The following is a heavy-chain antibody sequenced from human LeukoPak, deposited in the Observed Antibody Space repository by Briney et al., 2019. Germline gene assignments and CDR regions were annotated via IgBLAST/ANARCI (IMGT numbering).Heavy chain of an antibody. CDR3: ATEMVKQQLAIFDY. Sequence: GASVKVSCKVSGYTLTELSMHWVRQAPVKGLEWMGGFDPEDGETIYAQKFQGRVTMTEDTSTDTAYMELSSLRSEDTAVYYCATEMVKQQLAIFDYWGQGTLVTVSS. CDR1: GYTLTELS. J-gene: IGHJ4*02. CDR2: FDPEDGET. D-gene: IGHD6-13*01. V-gene: IGHV1-24*01.